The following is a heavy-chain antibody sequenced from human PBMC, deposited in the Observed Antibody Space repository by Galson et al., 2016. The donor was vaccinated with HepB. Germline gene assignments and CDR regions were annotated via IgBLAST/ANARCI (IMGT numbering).Heavy chain of an antibody. CDR2: ILRDGSST. J-gene: IGHJ1*01. V-gene: IGHV3-74*01. Sequence: GKGLIWVSRILRDGSSTNYADSVKGRFAVSRDNAENTLYLQMHSLRVDDTAVYYCATGGGYSFGYLHYWGQGTLVTVSS. D-gene: IGHD5-18*01. CDR3: ATGGGYSFGYLHY.